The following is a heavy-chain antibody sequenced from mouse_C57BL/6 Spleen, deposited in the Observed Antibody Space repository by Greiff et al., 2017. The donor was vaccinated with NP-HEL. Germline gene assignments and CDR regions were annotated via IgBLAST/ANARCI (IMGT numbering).Heavy chain of an antibody. Sequence: VQLQQSGAELARPGASVKLSCKASGYTFTSYGISWVKQRTGQGLEWIGEIYPRSGNTYYNEKFKGKATLTADKSSSTAYMELRSLTSEDSAVYFCARQKAQATPFAYWGQGTLVTVSA. V-gene: IGHV1-81*01. CDR3: ARQKAQATPFAY. D-gene: IGHD3-2*02. CDR2: IYPRSGNT. J-gene: IGHJ3*01. CDR1: GYTFTSYG.